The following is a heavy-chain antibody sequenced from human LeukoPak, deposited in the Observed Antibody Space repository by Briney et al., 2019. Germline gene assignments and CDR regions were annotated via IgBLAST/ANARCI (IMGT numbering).Heavy chain of an antibody. V-gene: IGHV3-53*01. J-gene: IGHJ3*02. CDR1: GFTVSSNY. CDR3: ASGESFTYYYDSSGYLGAFDI. CDR2: IYSGGST. Sequence: PGGSLRLSCAASGFTVSSNYMSWVRQAPGKGLEWASVIYSGGSTYYADSVKGRFTISRDNSKNTLYLQMNSLRAEDTAVYYCASGESFTYYYDSSGYLGAFDIWGQGTMVTVSS. D-gene: IGHD3-22*01.